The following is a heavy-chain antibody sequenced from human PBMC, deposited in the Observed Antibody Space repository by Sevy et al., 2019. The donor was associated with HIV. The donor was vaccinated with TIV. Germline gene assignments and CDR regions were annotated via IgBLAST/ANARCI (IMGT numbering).Heavy chain of an antibody. CDR2: IKQDGSEK. CDR3: ARHVGRGYDFWSGYPYYYYYGMDV. J-gene: IGHJ6*02. CDR1: GFTCSSYW. D-gene: IGHD3-3*01. V-gene: IGHV3-7*01. Sequence: GGSLRLSCAASGFTCSSYWMSWVRQAPGKGLEWVANIKQDGSEKYYVDSVKGRITISRDKAKNSLYRQMNSLRAEDTAVYYCARHVGRGYDFWSGYPYYYYYGMDVWGQGPTVTVSS.